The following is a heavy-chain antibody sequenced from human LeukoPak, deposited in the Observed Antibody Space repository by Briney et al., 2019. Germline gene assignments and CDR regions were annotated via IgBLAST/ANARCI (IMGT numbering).Heavy chain of an antibody. Sequence: ASVKVSCKVSGYTLNELSMHWVRQAPGKGLEWMGGFDPEDGETIYAQKFQGRVTMTEDTSTDTAYMELSSLRSEDTAVYYCATVDIVATIPSSFDYWGQGTLVTVSS. CDR2: FDPEDGET. J-gene: IGHJ4*02. D-gene: IGHD5-12*01. CDR3: ATVDIVATIPSSFDY. V-gene: IGHV1-24*01. CDR1: GYTLNELS.